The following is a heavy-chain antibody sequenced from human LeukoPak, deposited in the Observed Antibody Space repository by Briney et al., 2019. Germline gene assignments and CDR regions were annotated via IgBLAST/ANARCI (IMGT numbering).Heavy chain of an antibody. CDR1: GFTFDEYS. CDR2: ITWNGGAT. Sequence: QPGGSLRLSCAASGFTFDEYSMHWVRQAPGKGLEWVSLITWNGGATSYADSVKGRFTISRDNKKNSLYLQMHSLRTEDTAFYFCVKYGLQYCTSTSCYEFQSWGQGTVVTVSS. CDR3: VKYGLQYCTSTSCYEFQS. V-gene: IGHV3-43*01. J-gene: IGHJ4*02. D-gene: IGHD2-2*01.